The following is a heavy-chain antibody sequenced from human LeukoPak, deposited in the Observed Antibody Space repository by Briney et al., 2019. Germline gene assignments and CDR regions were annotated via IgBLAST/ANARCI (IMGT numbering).Heavy chain of an antibody. CDR1: GESFSGSF. V-gene: IGHV4-34*01. D-gene: IGHD2-8*01. CDR3: ARGGPNSKRSRPSWFDP. CDR2: INHSGST. Sequence: PSETLSLTCAVYGESFSGSFWSWIRQPPGKGLEWIGEINHSGSTNYNPSLKSRVTISVDTSKNQFSLKLSSVTAADTAVYYCARGGPNSKRSRPSWFDPWGQGTLVTVSS. J-gene: IGHJ5*02.